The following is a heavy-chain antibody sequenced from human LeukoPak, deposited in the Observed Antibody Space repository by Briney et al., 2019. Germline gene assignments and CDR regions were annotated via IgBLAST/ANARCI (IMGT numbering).Heavy chain of an antibody. CDR3: ARLKIGRMGPSAFDI. D-gene: IGHD2-8*01. Sequence: SETLSLTCTVSGGSISSSTYYWGWIRQPPGKGLEWIGNIYSYSGSTYYNPSLKSRVTISVYTSKNQFSLKLKSVTAADTAVYYCARLKIGRMGPSAFDIWGQGTMVTVSS. CDR1: GGSISSSTYY. CDR2: IYSYSGST. J-gene: IGHJ3*02. V-gene: IGHV4-39*01.